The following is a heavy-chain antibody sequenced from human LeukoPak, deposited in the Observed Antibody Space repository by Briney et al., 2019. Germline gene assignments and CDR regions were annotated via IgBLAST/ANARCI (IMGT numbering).Heavy chain of an antibody. Sequence: GGSLRLSCAASGFTFRSYEMNWVRQAPGKGLEWVSYISSSGSNIYYADSVKGRFTISRDNAKNSLYLQMNSLRAEDTAVYYCARGGVFGDYWGQGALVTGSS. V-gene: IGHV3-48*03. CDR1: GFTFRSYE. CDR3: ARGGVFGDY. CDR2: ISSSGSNI. D-gene: IGHD3-10*01. J-gene: IGHJ4*02.